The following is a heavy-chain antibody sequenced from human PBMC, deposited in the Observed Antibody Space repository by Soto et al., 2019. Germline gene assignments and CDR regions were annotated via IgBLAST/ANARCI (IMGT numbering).Heavy chain of an antibody. J-gene: IGHJ6*02. CDR3: TRYTYTSRYSHYGMDV. CDR2: IRSKAYGETT. Sequence: GGSLRLSCTGSGLTFGDYAMSWSRQAPGKGLEWVGVIRSKAYGETTDYAASVTGRFTIVRDDSKSIAYLQMNSLQSEDTGVYYCTRYTYTSRYSHYGMDVWGHGTTVTVSS. D-gene: IGHD6-13*01. V-gene: IGHV3-49*03. CDR1: GLTFGDYA.